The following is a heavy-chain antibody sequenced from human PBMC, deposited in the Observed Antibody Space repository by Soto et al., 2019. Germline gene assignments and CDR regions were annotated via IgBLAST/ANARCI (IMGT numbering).Heavy chain of an antibody. CDR2: MNPTSGIT. J-gene: IGHJ5*02. Sequence: QVQLVQSGAEVKKPGASVKVSCKASGYTFTSYVINWVRQATGQGLEWMGWMNPTSGITGYAQKYQGRVTMTRNTSISTAYMELSILRSEDTDVYYCARVGRLFSFGAWGQGTLVTVSS. CDR1: GYTFTSYV. CDR3: ARVGRLFSFGA. V-gene: IGHV1-8*01. D-gene: IGHD3-10*01.